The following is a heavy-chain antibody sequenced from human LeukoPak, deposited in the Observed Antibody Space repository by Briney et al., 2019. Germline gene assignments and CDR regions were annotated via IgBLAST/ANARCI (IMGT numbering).Heavy chain of an antibody. CDR3: ARDPGVAVAEQGY. V-gene: IGHV3-21*01. CDR1: GFTFSSYS. J-gene: IGHJ4*02. CDR2: ISSSSSYI. D-gene: IGHD6-19*01. Sequence: GGSLRLSCAASGFTFSSYSMNWVRQAPGKGLEWVSSISSSSSYIYYADSVKGRLTISRDNAKNSLYLQMNSLRAEDTAVYYCARDPGVAVAEQGYWGQGTLVTVSS.